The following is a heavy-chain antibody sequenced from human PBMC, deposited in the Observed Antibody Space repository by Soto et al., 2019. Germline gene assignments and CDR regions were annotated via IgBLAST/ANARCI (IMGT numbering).Heavy chain of an antibody. CDR2: IRSKAYGGTT. CDR3: TRDRPVPGYYYYYYGMDV. Sequence: PGGSLRLSCTASGFTFGDYAMSWVRQAPGKGLEWVGFIRSKAYGGTTEYAASVKGRFTISRDDSKSIAYLQMNSRKTEDTAVYYCTRDRPVPGYYYYYYGMDVWGQGTTVTVSS. CDR1: GFTFGDYA. V-gene: IGHV3-49*04. J-gene: IGHJ6*02. D-gene: IGHD2-2*01.